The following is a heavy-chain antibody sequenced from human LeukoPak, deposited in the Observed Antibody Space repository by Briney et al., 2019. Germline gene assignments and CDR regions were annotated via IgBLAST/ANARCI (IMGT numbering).Heavy chain of an antibody. Sequence: GGSLRLSCAASGFTFSSYAMSWVRQAPGKGLEWVSAISGSGGSTYYADSVKGRFTISRDNSKNTLYLQMNSLRAEDTAVYYCAKFSLRFLEWLPTWFDPWGQGTPVTVSS. CDR2: ISGSGGST. V-gene: IGHV3-23*01. CDR3: AKFSLRFLEWLPTWFDP. CDR1: GFTFSSYA. D-gene: IGHD3-3*01. J-gene: IGHJ5*02.